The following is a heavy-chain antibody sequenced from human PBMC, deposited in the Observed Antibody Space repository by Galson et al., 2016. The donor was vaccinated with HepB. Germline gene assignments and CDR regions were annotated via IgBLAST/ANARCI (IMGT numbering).Heavy chain of an antibody. CDR3: ARDSGMGYAGSWYFGY. V-gene: IGHV4-4*07. J-gene: IGHJ4*02. CDR1: GGSIGTYY. CDR2: IYDRGTS. D-gene: IGHD2-2*01. Sequence: SETLSLTCTVSGGSIGTYYWGWIRQSAGKGLEWIGRIYDRGTSTYNPSLKSRVTVSVDASKNQFSLRLNSVTAADTAVYFCARDSGMGYAGSWYFGYWGRGILVTVSS.